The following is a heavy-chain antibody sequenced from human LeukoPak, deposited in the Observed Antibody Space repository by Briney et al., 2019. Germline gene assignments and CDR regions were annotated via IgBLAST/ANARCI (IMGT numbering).Heavy chain of an antibody. CDR1: GFTFSSYG. D-gene: IGHD4-17*01. CDR3: ARRPTVTTPLTA. CDR2: IWYDGSKK. V-gene: IGHV3-33*01. Sequence: PGRSLRLSCAASGFTFSSYGMHWVRQAPGKGLEWVVVIWYDGSKKYYADSVKGRLTISRDNSKNTLYLQMNSLRAEDTAVYYCARRPTVTTPLTAWGQGTLVTVSS. J-gene: IGHJ5*02.